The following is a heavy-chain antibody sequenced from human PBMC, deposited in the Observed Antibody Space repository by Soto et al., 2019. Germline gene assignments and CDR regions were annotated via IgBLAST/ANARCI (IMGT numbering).Heavy chain of an antibody. CDR2: ISAYNGNT. Sequence: ASVKVSCKASGYTFTSYGISWVRQAPGQGLEWMGWISAYNGNTNYSQKFQGRVTMTRDTSASTAYMELSSLRSEDTAVYYCASSCTVSAAIGYWGQGTLVTVS. CDR1: GYTFTSYG. V-gene: IGHV1-18*01. CDR3: ASSCTVSAAIGY. J-gene: IGHJ4*02. D-gene: IGHD2-2*02.